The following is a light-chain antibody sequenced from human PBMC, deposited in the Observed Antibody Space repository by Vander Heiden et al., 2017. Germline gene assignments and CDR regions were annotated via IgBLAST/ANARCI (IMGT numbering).Light chain of an antibody. CDR3: QQLNSYQT. Sequence: DIQLTQSPSFLSASVGDRVTITCRASQGISSYLAWYQQKPGKAPKLLIYAASTLQSGVPSRFSGRGSGTEFTLTISSLQPEDFATYYCQQLNSYQTFGGGTKVEIK. J-gene: IGKJ4*01. CDR1: QGISSY. V-gene: IGKV1-9*01. CDR2: AAS.